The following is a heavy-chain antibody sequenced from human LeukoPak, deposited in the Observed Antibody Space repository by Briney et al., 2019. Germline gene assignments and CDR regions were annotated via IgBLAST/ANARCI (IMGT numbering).Heavy chain of an antibody. CDR3: AREDSSGWYVFDY. V-gene: IGHV1-46*01. CDR2: ISPSGGST. J-gene: IGHJ4*02. Sequence: ASVKVSCKASGYTFTSYYMHWVRQAPGQGLEWMGIISPSGGSTSYAQKFQGRVTMTRDTSTSIVYMELSSLRSEDTAVYYCAREDSSGWYVFDYWGQGTLVTVSS. CDR1: GYTFTSYY. D-gene: IGHD6-19*01.